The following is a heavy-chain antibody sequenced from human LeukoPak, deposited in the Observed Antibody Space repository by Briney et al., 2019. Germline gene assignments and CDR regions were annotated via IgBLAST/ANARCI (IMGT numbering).Heavy chain of an antibody. CDR2: INHGGST. CDR1: GGSFSGYY. J-gene: IGHJ3*02. V-gene: IGHV4-34*01. CDR3: AGPSDAFDI. Sequence: SETLSLTCAVYGGSFSGYYWSWIRQPPGKGLEWIGEINHGGSTNYNPSLKSRVTISVDTSKNQFSLKLSSVTAADTAVYYCAGPSDAFDIWGQGTMVTVSS.